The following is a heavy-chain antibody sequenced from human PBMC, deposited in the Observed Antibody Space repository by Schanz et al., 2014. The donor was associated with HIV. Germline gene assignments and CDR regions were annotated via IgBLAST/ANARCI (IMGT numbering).Heavy chain of an antibody. D-gene: IGHD2-21*02. Sequence: EVQLVESGGGLVQPGGSLRLSCAASGFIFRNFWMTWVRQVPGKGLEWVSGISISGHSTYYADSVKGRFTISRDNARNTLYLQMNSLRAEDTAVYYCATLPTYYGMDVWGQGTTVTVSS. CDR2: ISISGHST. CDR1: GFIFRNFW. V-gene: IGHV3-21*01. J-gene: IGHJ6*02. CDR3: ATLPTYYGMDV.